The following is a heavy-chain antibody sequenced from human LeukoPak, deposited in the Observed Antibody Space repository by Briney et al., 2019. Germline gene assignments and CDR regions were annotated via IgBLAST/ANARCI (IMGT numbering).Heavy chain of an antibody. CDR1: GGTFSSYA. D-gene: IGHD6-6*01. CDR2: IIPIFGTA. CDR3: ARVQQLVLDY. Sequence: GASVKVSCKASGGTFSSYAISWVRQAPGQGLEWRGGIIPIFGTANYAQKFQGRVTITADESTSTAYMELSSLRSEDTAVYYCARVQQLVLDYWGQGTLVTVSS. J-gene: IGHJ4*02. V-gene: IGHV1-69*13.